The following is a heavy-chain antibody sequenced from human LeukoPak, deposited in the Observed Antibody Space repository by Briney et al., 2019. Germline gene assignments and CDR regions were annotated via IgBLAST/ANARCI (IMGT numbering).Heavy chain of an antibody. CDR3: ARGDRYSRSWPFDY. D-gene: IGHD6-13*01. CDR1: GGSLRGYY. J-gene: IGHJ4*02. Sequence: PSETLSLTCAVYGGSLRGYYWNWIRQPPGKGLEWIGEINHSGSTNYNPSLESRVTILVDTSNNQLLLQLSSVTAAETAVSYVARGDRYSRSWPFDYWGQGTLVTVSS. CDR2: INHSGST. V-gene: IGHV4-34*01.